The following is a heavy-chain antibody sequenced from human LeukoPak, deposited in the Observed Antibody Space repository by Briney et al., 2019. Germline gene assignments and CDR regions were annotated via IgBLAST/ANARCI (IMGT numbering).Heavy chain of an antibody. CDR2: TYYRSKWNT. CDR3: ARARLIVGATPPFDY. J-gene: IGHJ4*02. D-gene: IGHD1-26*01. V-gene: IGHV6-1*01. CDR1: GDSVSSNSAA. Sequence: SQTFSITCAISGDSVSSNSAAWNWIRQSPSRGLEWLGRTYYRSKWNTDSAVSVKSRITINPDTSKNQFSLQLNSVTPEDTAVYYCARARLIVGATPPFDYWGQGTLVTVSS.